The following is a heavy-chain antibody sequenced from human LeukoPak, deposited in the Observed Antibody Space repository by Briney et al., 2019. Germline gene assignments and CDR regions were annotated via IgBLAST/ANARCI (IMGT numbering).Heavy chain of an antibody. J-gene: IGHJ4*02. CDR3: ARSADEVVVPAATVDY. Sequence: GGSLRLSCAASGFIFNSYHMNWVRQAPGRGLEWLSYISSSGSTIYYADSVKGRFTISRDNAKNSLYLQMNSLRAEDTAVYYCARSADEVVVPAATVDYWGQGTLVTVSS. CDR1: GFIFNSYH. D-gene: IGHD2-2*01. V-gene: IGHV3-48*04. CDR2: ISSSGSTI.